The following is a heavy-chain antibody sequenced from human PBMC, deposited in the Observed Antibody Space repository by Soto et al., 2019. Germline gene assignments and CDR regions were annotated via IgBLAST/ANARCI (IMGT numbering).Heavy chain of an antibody. D-gene: IGHD3-10*01. CDR2: IYYSGST. CDR3: ARGAWWRGSGSLGYYYDMDV. CDR1: GGSISSYY. J-gene: IGHJ6*02. Sequence: SATLSLTCTVSGGSISSYYWSWIRQRPGTGLEWIGYIYYSGSTNYNPSLKSRVTKSVDTSKNQFSLKLSSVTAAETAVYYCARGAWWRGSGSLGYYYDMDVWGQGTTVTVSS. V-gene: IGHV4-59*01.